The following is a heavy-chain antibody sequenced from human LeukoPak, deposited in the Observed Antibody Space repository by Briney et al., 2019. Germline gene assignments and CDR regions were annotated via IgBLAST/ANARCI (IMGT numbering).Heavy chain of an antibody. CDR2: IYTSGST. D-gene: IGHD3-22*01. Sequence: SETLSLTCTVSGGSISSGSYYWSWIRQPAGKGLEWIRRIYTSGSTNYNPSLKSRVTISVDTSKNQYSLKLSSVTAADTAVYYCARDHYDSSGYYYWFDPWGQGTLVTVSS. CDR3: ARDHYDSSGYYYWFDP. V-gene: IGHV4-61*02. J-gene: IGHJ5*02. CDR1: GGSISSGSYY.